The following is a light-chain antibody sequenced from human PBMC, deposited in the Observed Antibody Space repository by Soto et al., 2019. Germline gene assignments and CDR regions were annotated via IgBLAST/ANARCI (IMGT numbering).Light chain of an antibody. CDR1: SSDVGTYKF. Sequence: QSALTQPASVSGSPGQSITISCTGTSSDVGTYKFVSWYQQHPGKAPTLMIHEGTQRPSGVSNRFSGSKSGNTATLTISGFQHEDEANYYCCSYAGTSFWVFGGGTKLTVL. CDR2: EGT. V-gene: IGLV2-23*01. J-gene: IGLJ3*02. CDR3: CSYAGTSFWV.